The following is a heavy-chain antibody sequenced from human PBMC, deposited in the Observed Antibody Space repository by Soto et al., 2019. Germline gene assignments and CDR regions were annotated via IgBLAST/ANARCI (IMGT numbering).Heavy chain of an antibody. J-gene: IGHJ4*02. CDR3: AKGEGLGYCSSTSCYGLFDY. CDR1: GFTFDDYA. D-gene: IGHD2-2*01. CDR2: ISWNSGSI. V-gene: IGHV3-9*01. Sequence: EVQLVESGGGLVQPGRSLRLSCAASGFTFDDYAMHWVRQAPGKGLECVSGISWNSGSIGYADSVKGRFTISRDNAKNSLYLQMNSLRAEDTALYYCAKGEGLGYCSSTSCYGLFDYWGQGPLVTVSS.